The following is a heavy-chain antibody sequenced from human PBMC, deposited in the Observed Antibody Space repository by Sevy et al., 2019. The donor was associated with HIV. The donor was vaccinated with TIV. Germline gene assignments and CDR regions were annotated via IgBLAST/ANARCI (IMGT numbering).Heavy chain of an antibody. V-gene: IGHV4-61*02. D-gene: IGHD3-9*01. J-gene: IGHJ3*02. CDR3: ARDYSEYYDILTGYSRGDAFDI. Sequence: SETLSLTCAVSGVSISSGSYYWSWIRQPTGKGLEWIVRIYTSGSTNYNPSLKSRVTISVDTSKNQFSLKLSSVTAADTPVYYCARDYSEYYDILTGYSRGDAFDIWGQGTMVTVSS. CDR1: GVSISSGSYY. CDR2: IYTSGST.